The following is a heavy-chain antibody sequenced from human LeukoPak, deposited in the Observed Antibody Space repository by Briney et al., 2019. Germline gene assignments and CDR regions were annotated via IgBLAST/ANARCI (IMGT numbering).Heavy chain of an antibody. CDR2: ISGSGGST. V-gene: IGHV3-23*01. J-gene: IGHJ6*02. CDR1: GFTFSSYA. CDR3: AKGGYCSGGSCYSSYYYYGMDV. Sequence: GGSLRLSCAASGFTFSSYAMSWVRQAPGKGLEWVSAISGSGGSTYYADSVKGRFTISRDSSKNTLCLQMNSLRAEDTAVYYCAKGGYCSGGSCYSSYYYYGMDVWGQGTTVTVSS. D-gene: IGHD2-15*01.